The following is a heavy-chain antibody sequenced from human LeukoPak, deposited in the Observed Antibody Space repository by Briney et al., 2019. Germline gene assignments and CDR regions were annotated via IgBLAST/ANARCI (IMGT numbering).Heavy chain of an antibody. CDR3: ARGVTGHYDYVWGSHRYAPFDY. CDR2: INHSGST. D-gene: IGHD3-16*02. V-gene: IGHV4-34*01. Sequence: PSETLSLTCAVYGGSFSGYYWSWIRQPPGKGLEWIGEINHSGSTNYNPSLKSRVTISVDTSKNQFSLKLSSVTAADTAVYYCARGVTGHYDYVWGSHRYAPFDYWGQGTLVTVSS. CDR1: GGSFSGYY. J-gene: IGHJ4*02.